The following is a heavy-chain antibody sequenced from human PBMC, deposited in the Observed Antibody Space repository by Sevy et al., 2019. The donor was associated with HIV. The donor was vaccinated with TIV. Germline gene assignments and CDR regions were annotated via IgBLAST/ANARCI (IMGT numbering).Heavy chain of an antibody. CDR3: ARDFTIFGVVSGIDY. D-gene: IGHD3-3*01. J-gene: IGHJ4*02. V-gene: IGHV3-21*04. CDR2: ISDDSRYI. Sequence: GGSLRLSCAASGFNFRTYSMNWVRQAPGKGLEWLSSISDDSRYIYYSDSVKGRFTISRANAKNLLFLQMNSLRVEDTAIYFCARDFTIFGVVSGIDYWGQGNLVTVSS. CDR1: GFNFRTYS.